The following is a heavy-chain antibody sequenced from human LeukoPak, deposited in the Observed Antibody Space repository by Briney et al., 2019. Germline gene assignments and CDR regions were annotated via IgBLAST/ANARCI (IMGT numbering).Heavy chain of an antibody. V-gene: IGHV3-23*01. CDR1: GFTFSSYW. CDR3: AKGRIAAADYFDY. CDR2: ISGSGGST. D-gene: IGHD6-13*01. Sequence: PGGSLRLSCAASGFTFSSYWMTWVRQAPGKGLEWVSAISGSGGSTYYADSVKGRFTISRDNSKNTLYLQMNSLRAEDTAVYYCAKGRIAAADYFDYWGQGTLVTVSS. J-gene: IGHJ4*02.